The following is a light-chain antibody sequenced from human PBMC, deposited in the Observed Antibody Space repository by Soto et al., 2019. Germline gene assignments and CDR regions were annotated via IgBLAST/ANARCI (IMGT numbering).Light chain of an antibody. Sequence: DIVMTQSPDSLAVSLGERATINCKSSQSVLYSSNNKNYLAWYQQKPGQPPKLLIYWASTRESWVPDRFSGRGSGTDFTLTISSLQAEDLAVYYCQQYYSTPLTFGGGTNVEIK. CDR2: WAS. J-gene: IGKJ4*01. CDR1: QSVLYSSNNKNY. V-gene: IGKV4-1*01. CDR3: QQYYSTPLT.